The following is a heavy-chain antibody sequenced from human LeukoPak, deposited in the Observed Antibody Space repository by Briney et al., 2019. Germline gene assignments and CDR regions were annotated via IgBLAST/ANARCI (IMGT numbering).Heavy chain of an antibody. CDR1: GFTFSSYA. CDR2: ISYDGSNK. D-gene: IGHD6-6*01. V-gene: IGHV3-30-3*01. CDR3: ARGIQQLVPRGDWFDP. Sequence: GGSLRLSCAASGFTFSSYAMHWVRQAPGKGLEWVAVISYDGSNKYYADSVKGRFTISRDNSKNTLYLQMNSLRAEDTAVYYCARGIQQLVPRGDWFDPWGQGTLVTVSS. J-gene: IGHJ5*02.